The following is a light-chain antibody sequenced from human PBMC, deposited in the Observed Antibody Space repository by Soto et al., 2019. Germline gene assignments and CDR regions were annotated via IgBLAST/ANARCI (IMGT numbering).Light chain of an antibody. V-gene: IGKV1-33*01. CDR3: QQYNNWPFT. CDR2: DAS. J-gene: IGKJ3*01. Sequence: DIQMTQSPSSLSASVGDRVTITCQASQDISNYLNWYQQKPGKAPKLLIYDASNLETGVPSRFSGSGSGTEFTLTITSLQSEDFAVYFCQQYNNWPFTFGPGTKVDI. CDR1: QDISNY.